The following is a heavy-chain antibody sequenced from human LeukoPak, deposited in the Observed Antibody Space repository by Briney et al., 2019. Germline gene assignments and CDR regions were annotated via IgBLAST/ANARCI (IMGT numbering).Heavy chain of an antibody. V-gene: IGHV4-39*07. CDR3: ARELHNYGSTSLDY. CDR2: VYYSGST. J-gene: IGHJ4*02. Sequence: PSETLSLTCTVSGGSVRSTSYYWGWIRQPPGKGLEWIGNVYYSGSTYYNPSLKSRVAISVDTSKNQFSLKLSSVTAADTAVYYCARELHNYGSTSLDYWGQGTLVTVSS. CDR1: GGSVRSTSYY. D-gene: IGHD3-10*01.